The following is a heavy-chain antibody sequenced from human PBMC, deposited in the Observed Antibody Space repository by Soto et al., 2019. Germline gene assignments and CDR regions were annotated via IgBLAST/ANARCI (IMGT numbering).Heavy chain of an antibody. J-gene: IGHJ5*02. CDR1: GFTFSRYA. V-gene: IGHV3-23*01. CDR2: LLRSGSST. CDR3: AKDAISGDGVWLLDS. D-gene: IGHD4-17*01. Sequence: VGSLRLSCAASGFTFSRYAMTWARQAPGKGLEWVASLLRSGSSTYYADSVRGRFTISSDLSADSLYLQMDSLRAEDTAVYYCAKDAISGDGVWLLDSWGQGTLVTVSS.